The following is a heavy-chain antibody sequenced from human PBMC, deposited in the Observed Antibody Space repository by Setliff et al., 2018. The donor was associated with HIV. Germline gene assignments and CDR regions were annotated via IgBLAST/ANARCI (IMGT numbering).Heavy chain of an antibody. CDR1: GYSISSGYY. CDR3: AREVMGPVNEELVYFFDY. D-gene: IGHD1-7*01. Sequence: NPSETLSLTCAVSGYSISSGYYWGWIRQPPGKGLEWIGSIYHSGSTYYNPSLKSRVTISVDTSKNQFSLKLSSVTAADTAVYYCAREVMGPVNEELVYFFDYWGQGTLVTVSS. CDR2: IYHSGST. V-gene: IGHV4-38-2*02. J-gene: IGHJ4*02.